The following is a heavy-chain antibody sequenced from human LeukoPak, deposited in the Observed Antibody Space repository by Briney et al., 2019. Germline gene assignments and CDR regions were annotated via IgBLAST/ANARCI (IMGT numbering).Heavy chain of an antibody. CDR2: INPNSGDT. CDR3: ATITMIVVVPNADDY. CDR1: EYTFSVYH. D-gene: IGHD3-22*01. Sequence: ASVKVSCKASEYTFSVYHIHWVRLAPGQGLEWMAWINPNSGDTNYAQKFQERVTITRDMSTSTAYMELSSLRSEDTAVYYCATITMIVVVPNADDYWGQGTLVTVSS. J-gene: IGHJ4*02. V-gene: IGHV1-2*02.